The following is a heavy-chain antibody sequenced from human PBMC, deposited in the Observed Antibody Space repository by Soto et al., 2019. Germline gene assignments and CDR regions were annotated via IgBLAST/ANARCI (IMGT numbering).Heavy chain of an antibody. Sequence: EVQLVESGGGLVQPGGSLRLSCAASGFTFSSYWMSWVRQAPGKGLEWVANIKQDGSEKYYVDSVKGRFTISRDNAKNSLYLQMNSLRAEDTAVYYCARDMFPNQLLSYFDYWGQGTLVTVFS. V-gene: IGHV3-7*01. J-gene: IGHJ4*02. D-gene: IGHD2-2*01. CDR3: ARDMFPNQLLSYFDY. CDR2: IKQDGSEK. CDR1: GFTFSSYW.